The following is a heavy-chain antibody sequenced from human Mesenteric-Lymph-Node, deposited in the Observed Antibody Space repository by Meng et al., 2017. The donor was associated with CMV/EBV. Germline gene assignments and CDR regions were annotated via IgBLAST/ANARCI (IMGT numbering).Heavy chain of an antibody. J-gene: IGHJ4*02. Sequence: GESLKISCAASGFTVSSNYMSWVRQAPGKGLEWVSVIYSGGSTYYADAVKGRFTISRDNSKNTLYLQMNSLRAEDTAVYYCARDPDNDYSNYVSYWGQGTLVTVSS. CDR2: IYSGGST. CDR3: ARDPDNDYSNYVSY. V-gene: IGHV3-66*02. D-gene: IGHD4-11*01. CDR1: GFTVSSNY.